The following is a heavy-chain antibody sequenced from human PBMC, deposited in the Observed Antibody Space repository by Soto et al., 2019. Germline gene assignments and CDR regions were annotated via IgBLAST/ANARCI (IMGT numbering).Heavy chain of an antibody. CDR3: ARAAYRYGYREDE. J-gene: IGHJ4*02. V-gene: IGHV4-30-4*01. CDR2: IYYSGST. D-gene: IGHD5-18*01. Sequence: QVQLQESGPGLVKPSQTLSLTCTVSGGSISSGDYYWSWIRQPPGKGLEWIGYIYYSGSTYYNPSPQSLVTISVDTSKTQFSLKLSSVTAADTAVYYCARAAYRYGYREDEWGQGTLVTVSS. CDR1: GGSISSGDYY.